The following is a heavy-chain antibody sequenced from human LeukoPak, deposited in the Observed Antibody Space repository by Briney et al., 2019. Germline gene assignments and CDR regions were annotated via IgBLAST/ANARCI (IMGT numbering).Heavy chain of an antibody. CDR3: ARSSVLWFGTYRGSFDY. V-gene: IGHV1-2*06. J-gene: IGHJ4*02. Sequence: ASVKVSCKASGYTFTGYYMHWVRQAPGQGLEWMGRINPNSGGTNYAQKFQGRVTMTRDTSISTAYRELSRLRSDDTAVYYCARSSVLWFGTYRGSFDYWGQGTLVTVSS. D-gene: IGHD3-10*01. CDR1: GYTFTGYY. CDR2: INPNSGGT.